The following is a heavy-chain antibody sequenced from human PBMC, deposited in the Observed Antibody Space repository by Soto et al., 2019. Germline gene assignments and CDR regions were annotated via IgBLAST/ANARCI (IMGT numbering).Heavy chain of an antibody. CDR2: IRGDGGQT. V-gene: IGHV3-23*01. Sequence: SGGSLRLSCTASGFTFSSYGMGWVRQAPGKGLQWVSTIRGDGGQTHYTDSVKGRFSISRDNSKNTVYLQMDSLRAEDTAMYFCARDVGLDSDDFFAYWGQGTQVTVS. D-gene: IGHD3-9*01. CDR3: ARDVGLDSDDFFAY. J-gene: IGHJ4*02. CDR1: GFTFSSYG.